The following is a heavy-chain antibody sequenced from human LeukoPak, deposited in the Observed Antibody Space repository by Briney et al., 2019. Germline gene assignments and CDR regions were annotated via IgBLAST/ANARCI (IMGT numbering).Heavy chain of an antibody. CDR2: IGTVGDT. D-gene: IGHD3-9*01. CDR3: VRESNDFLTGYYDY. CDR1: GFTFSTYD. V-gene: IGHV3-13*01. Sequence: GGSLRLSCAASGFTFSTYDFHWVRQATGKGLEWVSAIGTVGDTHYPGSVKGRFTISRENAKNSVYLQMDNLRAGDTAVYYCVRESNDFLTGYYDYWGQGILATVSS. J-gene: IGHJ4*02.